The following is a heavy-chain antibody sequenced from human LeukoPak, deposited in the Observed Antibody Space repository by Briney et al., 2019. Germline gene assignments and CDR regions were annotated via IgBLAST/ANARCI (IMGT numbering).Heavy chain of an antibody. D-gene: IGHD5-18*01. CDR2: ISGSGGST. CDR1: GFTFSSYA. CDR3: AKDLTGDTAMVKYGMDV. Sequence: PGGSLRLSCAASGFTFSSYAMSWVRQAPGKGLEWVSAISGSGGSTYYADSVKGRFTISRDNSKNTLYLQMNSLRAEDTAVYYCAKDLTGDTAMVKYGMDVWGQGTTVTVS. J-gene: IGHJ6*02. V-gene: IGHV3-23*01.